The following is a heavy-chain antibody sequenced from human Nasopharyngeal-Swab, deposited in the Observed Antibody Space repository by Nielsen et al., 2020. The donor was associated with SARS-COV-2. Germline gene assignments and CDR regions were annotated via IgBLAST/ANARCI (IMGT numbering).Heavy chain of an antibody. D-gene: IGHD4-17*01. J-gene: IGHJ3*01. CDR1: GFTFDDYA. CDR2: ISWNSGSI. V-gene: IGHV3-9*01. Sequence: SLKISCAASGFTFDDYAMHWVRQAPGKGLEWVSGISWNSGSIGYADSVKGRFTISRDNAKNSLYLQMNSLRTEDTALYYCAKATVTHDAFDFWGQGTMVTVSS. CDR3: AKATVTHDAFDF.